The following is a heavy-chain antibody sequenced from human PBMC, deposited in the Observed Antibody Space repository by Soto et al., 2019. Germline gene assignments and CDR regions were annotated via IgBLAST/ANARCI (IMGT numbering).Heavy chain of an antibody. CDR1: GYTFSNYA. Sequence: QIQLVQSGAEVKKPGASVKVSCKAAGYTFSNYAIKWVRQAPGQGLEWMGWISAHNGNTNYAEKFQGRVAMTTDTSTDTAYQELRSLRPADTDVYSCARDLSGGYDVDYFDDWGQGTLVNVSS. V-gene: IGHV1-18*01. CDR2: ISAHNGNT. CDR3: ARDLSGGYDVDYFDD. J-gene: IGHJ4*02. D-gene: IGHD5-12*01.